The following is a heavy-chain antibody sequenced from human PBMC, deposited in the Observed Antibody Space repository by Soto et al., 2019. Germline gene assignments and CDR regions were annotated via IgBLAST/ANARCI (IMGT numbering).Heavy chain of an antibody. Sequence: DVQLLESGGGLVQPAGSLRLSCAASGFTFSSYAMGWVRQGPGKGLEWVAVVSIGGSTHYEDSVGGRFTISRDNSKNKLYLQMNSLTAEYTAVYFCAKRRGAGGHFDYWGQGALVTVSS. CDR1: GFTFSSYA. D-gene: IGHD2-15*01. CDR2: VSIGGST. CDR3: AKRRGAGGHFDY. J-gene: IGHJ4*02. V-gene: IGHV3-23*01.